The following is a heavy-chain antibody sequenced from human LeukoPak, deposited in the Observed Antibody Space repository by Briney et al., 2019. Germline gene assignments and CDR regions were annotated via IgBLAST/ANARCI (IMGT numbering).Heavy chain of an antibody. CDR2: INPNSGGT. Sequence: ASVKVSCKASGYTFTGYYMHWVRQAPGQGLEWMGWINPNSGGTNYAQKFQGRVTMTRDTSISTAYMELRSLRSDDTAVYYCARNLNDYGDRTSDYWGQGTLVTVSS. V-gene: IGHV1-2*02. D-gene: IGHD4-17*01. CDR1: GYTFTGYY. CDR3: ARNLNDYGDRTSDY. J-gene: IGHJ4*02.